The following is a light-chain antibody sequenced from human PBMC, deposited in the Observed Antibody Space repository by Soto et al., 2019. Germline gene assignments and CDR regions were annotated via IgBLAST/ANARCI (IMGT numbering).Light chain of an antibody. CDR3: QQYGNSRGT. J-gene: IGKJ1*01. V-gene: IGKV3-20*01. CDR2: GAS. Sequence: EIVMTQSPATLSVSPGERATLSCRASQSVSSSYLAWYQHKPGQAPRLLIYGASSRATGIPDRFSGSGSGTDFTLTISGLEPEDFAVYYCQQYGNSRGTFGQGTKV. CDR1: QSVSSSY.